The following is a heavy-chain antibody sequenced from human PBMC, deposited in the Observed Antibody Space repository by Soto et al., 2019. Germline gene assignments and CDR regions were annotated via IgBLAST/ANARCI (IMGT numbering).Heavy chain of an antibody. D-gene: IGHD3-16*01. J-gene: IGHJ6*03. CDR1: GFTFSSYS. CDR3: AKNEGGLLYYYYMDV. V-gene: IGHV3-23*01. CDR2: ISGSGGST. Sequence: PGGSLRLSCAASGFTFSSYSRSWVRQAPGKGLEWVSAISGSGGSTYYADSVKGRFTISRDNSKNTLYLQMNSLRAEDTAVYYCAKNEGGLLYYYYMDVWGKGTTVTVSS.